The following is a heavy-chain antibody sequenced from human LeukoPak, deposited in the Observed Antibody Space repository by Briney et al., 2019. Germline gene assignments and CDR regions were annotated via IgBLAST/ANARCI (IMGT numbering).Heavy chain of an antibody. Sequence: GGSLRLSCAVSGFTFSDYYMSWIRQAPGKGLEWVSYISSSGSTIYYADSVKGRFTIPRDNAKNSLYLQMNSLRAEDTAVYYCARQGYSYRAFDYWGQGTLVTVSS. CDR2: ISSSGSTI. V-gene: IGHV3-11*04. CDR1: GFTFSDYY. J-gene: IGHJ4*02. D-gene: IGHD5-18*01. CDR3: ARQGYSYRAFDY.